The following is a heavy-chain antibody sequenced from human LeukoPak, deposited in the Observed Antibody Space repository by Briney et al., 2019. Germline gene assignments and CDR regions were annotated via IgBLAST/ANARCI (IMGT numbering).Heavy chain of an antibody. CDR2: INHSGST. CDR1: GGSFSGYY. V-gene: IGHV4-34*01. Sequence: SETLSLTCAVYGGSFSGYYWSWIRQPPGKGLEWIGEINHSGSTNYNPSLQSRVTISGDTSKNQFSLRLTSVTAADTAVYYCVTLDTTMFSFFDPWGHGTLVTVSS. CDR3: VTLDTTMFSFFDP. J-gene: IGHJ5*02. D-gene: IGHD5-18*01.